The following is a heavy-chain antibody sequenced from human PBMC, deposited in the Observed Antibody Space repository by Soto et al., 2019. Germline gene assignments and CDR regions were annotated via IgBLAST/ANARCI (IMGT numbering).Heavy chain of an antibody. D-gene: IGHD2-2*01. J-gene: IGHJ5*02. CDR3: ARGVGYCTSTSCRGWFDP. CDR2: IHYSGST. CDR1: GGSISSYY. Sequence: ETLSLTCTVSGGSISSYYWSWIRQPPGKGLEWIGNIHYSGSTSYNPSLKSRVRISVDTSKNQFSLKLSSVTAADTAVYYCARGVGYCTSTSCRGWFDPWGQGTLVTVSS. V-gene: IGHV4-59*01.